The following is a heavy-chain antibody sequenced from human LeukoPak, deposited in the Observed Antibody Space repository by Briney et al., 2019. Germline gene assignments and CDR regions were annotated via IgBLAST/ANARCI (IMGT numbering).Heavy chain of an antibody. J-gene: IGHJ4*02. V-gene: IGHV3-64*01. CDR2: ISSNGGST. D-gene: IGHD3/OR15-3a*01. Sequence: GGSLRLSCAASGFTFSSYAMHWVRQAPGKGLEYVSAISSNGGSTYYANSVKGRFTISRDNSKNTLYLQMGSLRAEDMAVYYCACHLGLVYYWGQGTLVTVSS. CDR3: ACHLGLVYY. CDR1: GFTFSSYA.